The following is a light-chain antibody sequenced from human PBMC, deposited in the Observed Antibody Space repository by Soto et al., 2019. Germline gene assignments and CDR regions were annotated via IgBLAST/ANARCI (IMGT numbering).Light chain of an antibody. Sequence: IVLTQSPGTLSLSPGERATLSCRASQSISSSYLAWYQQKPGQAPRLLIYDASSRATGIPDRFSGSGFGTDFTLTISRLEPEDFAVYYCQQYYRTLLTFGQGTKLEIK. V-gene: IGKV3-20*01. CDR1: QSISSSY. CDR2: DAS. J-gene: IGKJ2*01. CDR3: QQYYRTLLT.